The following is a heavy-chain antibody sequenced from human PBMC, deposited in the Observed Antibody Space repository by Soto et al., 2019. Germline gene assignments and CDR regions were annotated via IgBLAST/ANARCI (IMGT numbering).Heavy chain of an antibody. D-gene: IGHD2-15*01. J-gene: IGHJ6*02. CDR2: IIPIFGTT. CDR1: GGTFSRYG. V-gene: IGHV1-69*13. CDR3: ASSAAGNYYYGMDV. Sequence: SVKVSCKASGGTFSRYGISWVRQAPGHGLEWMGGIIPIFGTTNYAQKFQGRVTITADESTSTAYMELSSLRSEDTAVYYCASSAAGNYYYGMDVWGQGTTVTVSS.